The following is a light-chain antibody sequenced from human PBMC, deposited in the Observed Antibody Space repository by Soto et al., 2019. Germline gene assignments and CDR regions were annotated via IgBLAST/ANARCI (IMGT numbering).Light chain of an antibody. CDR2: DAS. J-gene: IGKJ3*01. CDR1: QTVGIS. CDR3: QQRTNWLFT. Sequence: LPQSPASLSLSPGERATLSCRASQTVGISLAWYQHKPGQPPRLLIYDASKRATGIPARFGGSGSGTDFTLTISSLEPEDFAVYYCQQRTNWLFTFGPGTKVDIK. V-gene: IGKV3-11*01.